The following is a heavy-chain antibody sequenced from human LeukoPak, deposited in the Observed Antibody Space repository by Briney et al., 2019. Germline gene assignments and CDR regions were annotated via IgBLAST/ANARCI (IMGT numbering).Heavy chain of an antibody. V-gene: IGHV3-21*01. CDR3: ASGYCDILSGSYPDY. CDR1: GFTFSSYS. J-gene: IGHJ4*02. CDR2: ISSSSSYI. D-gene: IGHD3-9*01. Sequence: GGSLRLSCAASGFTFSSYSMNWVRQAPGKGLEWVSSISSSSSYIYYADSVKGRFTISRDNAKNSLYLQMNSLRAEDTAVYYCASGYCDILSGSYPDYWCQGTLVTVSS.